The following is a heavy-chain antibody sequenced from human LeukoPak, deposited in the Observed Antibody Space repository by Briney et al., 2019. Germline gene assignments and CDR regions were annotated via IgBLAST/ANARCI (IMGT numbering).Heavy chain of an antibody. CDR2: ISSSSSYI. CDR3: AREVYYDFWSGYLGPFDY. CDR1: GFTFSSYS. Sequence: GGSLRLSCAASGFTFSSYSMNWVRQAPGKGLEWVSSISSSSSYIYYADSVKGRFTISRDNAKNSLYLQMNSLRAEDTAVYYCAREVYYDFWSGYLGPFDYWGQGTLVTVSS. J-gene: IGHJ4*02. V-gene: IGHV3-21*01. D-gene: IGHD3-3*01.